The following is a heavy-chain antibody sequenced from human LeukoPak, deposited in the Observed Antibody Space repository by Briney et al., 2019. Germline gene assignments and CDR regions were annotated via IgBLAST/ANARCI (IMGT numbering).Heavy chain of an antibody. D-gene: IGHD6-19*01. CDR1: GGSISRSSYY. J-gene: IGHJ1*01. CDR2: IYYSGST. V-gene: IGHV4-39*01. Sequence: SETLSLTCTVSGGSISRSSYYWGWIRQPPGKGLEWIGSIYYSGSTYYNPTLKSRVTISVDTSKNQFSLKLSSVTAADTAVYYCARAITVYSSGRTGEYFQHWGQGTLVTVSS. CDR3: ARAITVYSSGRTGEYFQH.